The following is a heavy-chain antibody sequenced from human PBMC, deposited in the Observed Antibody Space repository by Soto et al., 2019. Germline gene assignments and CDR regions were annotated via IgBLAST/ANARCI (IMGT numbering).Heavy chain of an antibody. CDR3: ARGRRIAVAGRVDYYYGMDA. D-gene: IGHD6-19*01. J-gene: IGHJ6*02. V-gene: IGHV1-2*02. CDR2: INPNSGGT. CDR1: GYTFTGYY. Sequence: GASVKVSCKASGYTFTGYYMHWVRQAPGQGLEWMGWINPNSGGTNYAQKFQGRVTMTRDTSISTAYMELSRLRSDDTAVYYCARGRRIAVAGRVDYYYGMDAWGQGTTVTVSS.